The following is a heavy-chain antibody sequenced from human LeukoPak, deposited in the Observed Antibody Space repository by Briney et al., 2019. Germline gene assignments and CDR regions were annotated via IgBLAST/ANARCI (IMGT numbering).Heavy chain of an antibody. CDR3: ARTLLWFGELFDAFDI. CDR1: GFTFTSYD. J-gene: IGHJ3*02. Sequence: ASVKVSCKASGFTFTSYDFNWVRQATGQGLEWMGWMNPNSGNTGYAQKFQGRVTITRDTSASTAYIELSSLRSEDTAVYYCARTLLWFGELFDAFDIWGQGTMVTVSS. D-gene: IGHD3-10*01. V-gene: IGHV1-8*01. CDR2: MNPNSGNT.